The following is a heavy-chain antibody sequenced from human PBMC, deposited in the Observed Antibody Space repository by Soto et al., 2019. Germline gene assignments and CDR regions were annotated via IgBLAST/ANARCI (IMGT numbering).Heavy chain of an antibody. J-gene: IGHJ6*02. CDR2: INPNSGGT. CDR3: ARSGVFYYYYGMDV. D-gene: IGHD1-26*01. V-gene: IGHV1-2*02. Sequence: SSVNVSCKASGYTFTGYYMHWVRQAPGQGLEWMGWINPNSGGTNYAQKFQGRVTMTRDTSISTAYMELSRLRSDDTAVYYCARSGVFYYYYGMDVWGQGTTVTVS. CDR1: GYTFTGYY.